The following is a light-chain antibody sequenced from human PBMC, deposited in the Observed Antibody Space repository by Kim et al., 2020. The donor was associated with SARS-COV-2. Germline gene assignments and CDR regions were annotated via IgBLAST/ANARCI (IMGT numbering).Light chain of an antibody. J-gene: IGLJ1*01. CDR2: GKN. Sequence: AVGQTVRIPCRGDSLGSYYARWYQQKPGQAPVLVIYGKNNRPSGIPDRFSGSSSGNTASLTITGAQAEDEADYYCNSRDSSGNHYVFGTGTKVTVL. V-gene: IGLV3-19*01. CDR1: SLGSYY. CDR3: NSRDSSGNHYV.